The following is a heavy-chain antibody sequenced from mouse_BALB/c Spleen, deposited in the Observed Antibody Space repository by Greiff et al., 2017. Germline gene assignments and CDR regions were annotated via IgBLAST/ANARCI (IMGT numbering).Heavy chain of an antibody. CDR2: IRNKANGYTT. V-gene: IGHV7-3*02. CDR3: ARDRGEGITEFAY. CDR1: GFTFTDYY. J-gene: IGHJ3*01. D-gene: IGHD2-4*01. Sequence: EVKLMESGGGLVQPGGSLRLSCATSGFTFTDYYMSWVRQPPGKALEWLGFIRNKANGYTTEYSASVKGRFTISRDNSQSILYLQMNTLRAEDSATYYCARDRGEGITEFAYWGQGTLVTVSA.